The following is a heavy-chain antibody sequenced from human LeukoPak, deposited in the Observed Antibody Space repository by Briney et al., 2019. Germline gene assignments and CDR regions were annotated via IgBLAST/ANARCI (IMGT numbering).Heavy chain of an antibody. Sequence: PGGSLRLSCAASGFTFSRYSMNWVRQAPGKGLEWVSSISSGSSFMCYADSVKGRFTISRDNAKNSLYLQMNSLRAKDTALYYCARDYYDSSGSSWFDPWGQGTLATISS. CDR3: ARDYYDSSGSSWFDP. CDR2: ISSGSSFM. D-gene: IGHD3-22*01. V-gene: IGHV3-21*01. CDR1: GFTFSRYS. J-gene: IGHJ5*02.